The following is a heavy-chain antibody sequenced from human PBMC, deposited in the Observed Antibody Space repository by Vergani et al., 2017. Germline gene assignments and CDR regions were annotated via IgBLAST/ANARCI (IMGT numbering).Heavy chain of an antibody. Sequence: QVQLQESGPGLVKPPGTLSLTCAVSGGSISSSNWWSWVRQPPGKGLEWIGEIYHSGSTNYNPSLKSRVTISVDKSKNQFSLKLSSVTAADTAVYYCARDPGDCSGGSCYPGAFDIWGQGTMVTVSS. D-gene: IGHD2-15*01. CDR3: ARDPGDCSGGSCYPGAFDI. CDR2: IYHSGST. V-gene: IGHV4-4*03. J-gene: IGHJ3*02. CDR1: GGSISSSNW.